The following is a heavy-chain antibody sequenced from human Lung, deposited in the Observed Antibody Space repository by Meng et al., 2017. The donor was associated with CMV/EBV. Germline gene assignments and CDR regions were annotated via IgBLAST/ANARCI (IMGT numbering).Heavy chain of an antibody. V-gene: IGHV3-30*04. CDR1: EFTLSPYA. CDR3: ARAGDIVEVSDPLRQNYYYYGMDL. J-gene: IGHJ6*02. CDR2: ISFDGSTK. Sequence: GESLKISCTASEFTLSPYALHWVRQAPGKGLEWVALISFDGSTKYNTDSVKGRFTISRDSSKNTVYLHINSLRGEDTAVYYCARAGDIVEVSDPLRQNYYYYGMDLWGQGTTVTVSS. D-gene: IGHD2-15*01.